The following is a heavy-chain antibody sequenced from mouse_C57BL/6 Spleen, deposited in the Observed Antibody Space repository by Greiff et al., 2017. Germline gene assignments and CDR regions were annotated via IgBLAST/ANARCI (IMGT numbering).Heavy chain of an antibody. CDR2: INSDGGST. J-gene: IGHJ1*03. V-gene: IGHV5-2*01. CDR1: EYEFPSHD. Sequence: EVKVVESGGGLVQPGESLKLSCESNEYEFPSHDMSWVRKTPEKRLELVAAINSDGGSTYYPDTMERRFIISRDNTKKTLYLQMSSLRSEDTALYYCARGAYYSNYWYFDVWGTGTTVTVSS. D-gene: IGHD2-5*01. CDR3: ARGAYYSNYWYFDV.